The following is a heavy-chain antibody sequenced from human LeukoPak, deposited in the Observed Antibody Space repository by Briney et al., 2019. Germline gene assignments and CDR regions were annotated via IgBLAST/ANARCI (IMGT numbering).Heavy chain of an antibody. CDR1: GFTFSSYW. J-gene: IGHJ6*03. CDR2: IKQDGSEK. V-gene: IGHV3-7*01. Sequence: PGGSLRLSCAASGFTFSSYWMSWVRQAPGKGLEWVANIKQDGSEKYYVDSVKGRFTISRDNAKNSLYLQMNSLRAEDTAVYYCARCPLLWFGELLNYYYYMDVWGKGTTVTISS. CDR3: ARCPLLWFGELLNYYYYMDV. D-gene: IGHD3-10*01.